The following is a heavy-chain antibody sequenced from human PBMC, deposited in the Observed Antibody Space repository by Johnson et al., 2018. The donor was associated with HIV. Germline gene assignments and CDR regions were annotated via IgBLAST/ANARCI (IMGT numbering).Heavy chain of an antibody. CDR1: GFTFSNAW. CDR3: AKELDYGGNGDPGAFDI. J-gene: IGHJ3*02. Sequence: VQLVESGGGLVKPGGSLRLSCAASGFTFSNAWMNWVRQAPGKGLEWVGRIKSKADGGTTDYAAPVKGRFTISRDDSKNTLYLQMNSLRAEDTALYYCAKELDYGGNGDPGAFDIWGQGTMVTVSS. CDR2: IKSKADGGTT. V-gene: IGHV3-15*05. D-gene: IGHD4-23*01.